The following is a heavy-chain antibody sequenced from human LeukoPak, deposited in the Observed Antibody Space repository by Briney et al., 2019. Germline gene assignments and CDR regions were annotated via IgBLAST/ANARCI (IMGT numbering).Heavy chain of an antibody. CDR1: GYTFTSYY. V-gene: IGHV1-2*02. J-gene: IGHJ4*02. Sequence: ASVKVSCKASGYTFTSYYMHWVRQALGQGLEWMGRINPRSGDTNYAQKFQGRVTMTRDTSISTAYMELNRLRSDDTAVYFCVPSASASYFDYWGQGTLVTVSS. CDR3: VPSASASYFDY. CDR2: INPRSGDT. D-gene: IGHD3-10*01.